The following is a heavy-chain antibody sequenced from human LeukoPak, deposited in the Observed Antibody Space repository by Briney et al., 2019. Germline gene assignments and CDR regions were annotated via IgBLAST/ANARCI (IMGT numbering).Heavy chain of an antibody. CDR3: ARYHGGYFAY. CDR2: IKQDGSEK. J-gene: IGHJ4*02. CDR1: GFTFSVFW. V-gene: IGHV3-7*01. D-gene: IGHD2-15*01. Sequence: GGSLTLSCAASGFTFSVFWMSWVRQAPGKGLEWVANIKQDGSEKYYVDSVKGRFTISRDNDNNSMYLQINSLRAEDTAVYYCARYHGGYFAYWGQGTLVTVSS.